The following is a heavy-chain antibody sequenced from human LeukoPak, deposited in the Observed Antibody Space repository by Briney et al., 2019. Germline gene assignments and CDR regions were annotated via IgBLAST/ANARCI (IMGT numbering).Heavy chain of an antibody. Sequence: EASVKVSCKASGYTFTSYDINWVRQAPGQGLEWMGWMNPNSGNTGYAQSFQGRVTMTRNTSISTAYMELSSLRSEDTAVYYCARTSYNFLAGYYPGDCWGQGTLVIVSS. CDR1: GYTFTSYD. CDR2: MNPNSGNT. V-gene: IGHV1-8*01. CDR3: ARTSYNFLAGYYPGDC. D-gene: IGHD3-9*01. J-gene: IGHJ4*02.